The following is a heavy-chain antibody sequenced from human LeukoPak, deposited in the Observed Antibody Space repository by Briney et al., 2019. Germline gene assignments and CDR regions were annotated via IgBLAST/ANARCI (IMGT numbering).Heavy chain of an antibody. CDR2: ISAYNGDT. V-gene: IGHV1-18*01. CDR3: ARDLDIVATIKGGPVVSDYYYYYMDV. J-gene: IGHJ6*03. Sequence: ASVKVSCKASGYTFTSYGISWVRQAPGQGLEWMGWISAYNGDTNYAQKLQGRVTMTTDTSTSTAYMELRSLRSDDTAVYYCARDLDIVATIKGGPVVSDYYYYYMDVEGKGNTATVSS. D-gene: IGHD5-12*01. CDR1: GYTFTSYG.